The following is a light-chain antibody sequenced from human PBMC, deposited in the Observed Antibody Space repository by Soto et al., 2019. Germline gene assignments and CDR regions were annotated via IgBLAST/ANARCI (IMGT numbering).Light chain of an antibody. V-gene: IGKV1-9*01. J-gene: IGKJ1*01. CDR2: SAS. CDR1: QGVSSY. CDR3: HQLNTYPRT. Sequence: IQLTQSPSSLSASVGDTVTITCRASQGVSSYLAWYQQKPGKAPKLLIYSASTLQSGVPSRFRGSGSGTAFTLPISRLKPEDFATYYCHQLNTYPRTFGQGTKVDIK.